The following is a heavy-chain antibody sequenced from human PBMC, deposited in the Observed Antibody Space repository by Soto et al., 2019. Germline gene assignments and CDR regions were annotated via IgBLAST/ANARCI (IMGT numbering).Heavy chain of an antibody. CDR3: ARELGIAAAGTLYYYNYGMDV. J-gene: IGHJ6*02. CDR1: GFTFSSYG. Sequence: QVQLVESGGGVVQPGRSLRLSCAASGFTFSSYGMHWVRQAPGKGLEWVAVIWYDGSNKYYADSVKGRFTISRDNSKNTLYLQMNSLRAEDTAVYYCARELGIAAAGTLYYYNYGMDVWGQGTTVTVSS. V-gene: IGHV3-33*01. D-gene: IGHD6-13*01. CDR2: IWYDGSNK.